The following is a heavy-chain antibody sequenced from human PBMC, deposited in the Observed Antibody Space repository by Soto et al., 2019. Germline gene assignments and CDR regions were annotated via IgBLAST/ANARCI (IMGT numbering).Heavy chain of an antibody. CDR2: IYWDEDQ. Sequence: ITTGEGVGWIRQPPGKALEWLGHIYWDEDQRISPSLKNRLTIAKSTSENQVFLTMTNMDPADTATYYCAHRVMARSPCDVWGQGITVTVSS. J-gene: IGHJ6*02. V-gene: IGHV2-5*02. CDR1: ITTGEG. CDR3: AHRVMARSPCDV.